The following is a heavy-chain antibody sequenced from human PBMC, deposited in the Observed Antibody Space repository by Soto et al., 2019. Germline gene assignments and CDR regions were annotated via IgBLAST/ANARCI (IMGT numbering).Heavy chain of an antibody. CDR1: GYTFTSYD. Sequence: QVQLVQSGAEVKKPGASVKVSCKASGYTFTSYDINWVRQATGQGLEWMGWMNPNSGNTGYAQKFQGRVTMTRNTSISTAYMERSSLRSEDPAVYYCARGEEYQLLARYYYYMDVWGKGTTVTVSS. J-gene: IGHJ6*03. V-gene: IGHV1-8*01. CDR2: MNPNSGNT. CDR3: ARGEEYQLLARYYYYMDV. D-gene: IGHD2-2*01.